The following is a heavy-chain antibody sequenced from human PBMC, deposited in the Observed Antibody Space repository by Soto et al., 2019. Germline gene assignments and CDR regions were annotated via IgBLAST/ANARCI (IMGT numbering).Heavy chain of an antibody. CDR3: ARARCYPGVSITIFGVVITRQHPFDP. J-gene: IGHJ5*02. V-gene: IGHV4-34*01. CDR2: INHSGST. CDR1: GGSFSGYY. D-gene: IGHD3-3*01. Sequence: SETLSLTCAVYGGSFSGYYWSWIRQPPGKGLEWIGEINHSGSTNYNPSLKSRVTISVDTSKNQFSLKLSSVTAADTAVYYCARARCYPGVSITIFGVVITRQHPFDPWGQGXLVTVYS.